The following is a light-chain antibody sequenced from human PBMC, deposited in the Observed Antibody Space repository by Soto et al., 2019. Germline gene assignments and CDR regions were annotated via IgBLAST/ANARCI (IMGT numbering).Light chain of an antibody. CDR2: DAS. Sequence: IQMTQSPSSLSASVGDRVTITCQASQDISNYLNWYQQKPGKAPKLLIYDASNLETGVPSRFSGSGSGTEFTLTISSLQPDDFATYYCQQYRSSWTFGQGTKVDIK. V-gene: IGKV1-33*01. J-gene: IGKJ1*01. CDR3: QQYRSSWT. CDR1: QDISNY.